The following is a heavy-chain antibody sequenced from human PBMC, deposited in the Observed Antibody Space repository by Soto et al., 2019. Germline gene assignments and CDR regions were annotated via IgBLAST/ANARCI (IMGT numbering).Heavy chain of an antibody. CDR3: ARDPVAKPGCDAFDI. V-gene: IGHV3-7*01. Sequence: GGSLRLACAASGFTFSLHWMTWVRQLQGKGLEWVANIKGVGSVDFYLDSVRARFTITRDNATNSLFLQMNRLRVEATAVYYCARDPVAKPGCDAFDIWGQGTMVTVSS. J-gene: IGHJ3*02. CDR1: GFTFSLHW. D-gene: IGHD3-9*01. CDR2: IKGVGSVD.